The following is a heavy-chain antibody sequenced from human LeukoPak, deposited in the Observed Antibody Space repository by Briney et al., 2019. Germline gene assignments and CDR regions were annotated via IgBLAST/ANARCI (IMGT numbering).Heavy chain of an antibody. V-gene: IGHV3-66*04. D-gene: IGHD2-15*01. CDR1: GFTVSSNY. CDR2: IYSGGST. Sequence: LPGGSLRLSCAASGFTVSSNYMSWVRQAPGKGLEWVSVIYSGGSTYYADSVKGRFTISRDNSKNTLYLQMNSLRAEDTAVYYCAKPPLRADNCFDYWGQGTLVTVSS. J-gene: IGHJ4*02. CDR3: AKPPLRADNCFDY.